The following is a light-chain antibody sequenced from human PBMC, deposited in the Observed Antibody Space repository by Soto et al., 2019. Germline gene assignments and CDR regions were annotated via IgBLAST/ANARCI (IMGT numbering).Light chain of an antibody. CDR2: GAS. CDR3: QQYNNWPPR. CDR1: QSVGSN. J-gene: IGKJ1*01. V-gene: IGKV3-15*01. Sequence: EIVMTQSPATLSVSPGDGATLSFSASQSVGSNLAWYQQKPGQPPRLLISGASTRATGIPARFSGSGSGTEFTLTISSLQSEDFAVYYCQQYNNWPPRFGQGTKVDNK.